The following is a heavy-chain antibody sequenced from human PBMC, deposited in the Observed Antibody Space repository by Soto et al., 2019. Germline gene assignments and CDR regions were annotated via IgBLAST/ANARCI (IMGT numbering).Heavy chain of an antibody. CDR3: ARDHCSSTSCYTGPLDY. V-gene: IGHV3-30-3*01. CDR2: ISYDGSNK. D-gene: IGHD2-2*02. Sequence: QVQLVESGGGVVHPGRSLRLSCAASGFTFSSYAMHWVRQAPGKGLEWVAVISYDGSNKYYADSVKGRFTISRDNSKNTLYLQMNSLRAEDTAVYYCARDHCSSTSCYTGPLDYWGQGTLVTVSS. J-gene: IGHJ4*02. CDR1: GFTFSSYA.